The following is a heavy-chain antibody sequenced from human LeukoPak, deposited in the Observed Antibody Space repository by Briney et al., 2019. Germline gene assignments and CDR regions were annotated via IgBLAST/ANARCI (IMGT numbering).Heavy chain of an antibody. V-gene: IGHV3-30*18. CDR3: AKEYIAAANTPFDY. CDR2: ISYDGSNK. Sequence: GGCLRLSCPASGFTFSSYRMHSLRQAPGKGLDGVAGISYDGSNKYYADSVKGRFTICRDNSKNTPYLQMNSLRAEDTAVYYCAKEYIAAANTPFDYWGQGTLVTVSS. CDR1: GFTFSSYR. J-gene: IGHJ4*02. D-gene: IGHD6-13*01.